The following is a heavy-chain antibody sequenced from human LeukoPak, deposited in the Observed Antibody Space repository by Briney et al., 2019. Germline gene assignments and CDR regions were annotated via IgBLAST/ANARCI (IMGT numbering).Heavy chain of an antibody. CDR2: IKQDGSAR. Sequence: PGGSLRLSCAASGFTFTTSWMHWVRQAPGKGLEWLANIKQDGSARNYVDSVKGRFTISRDNAKNSLYLQMNSLRGEDTAVYYCARGGNLENWGGGTLVTVSS. D-gene: IGHD1-14*01. CDR3: ARGGNLEN. V-gene: IGHV3-7*01. J-gene: IGHJ4*02. CDR1: GFTFTTSW.